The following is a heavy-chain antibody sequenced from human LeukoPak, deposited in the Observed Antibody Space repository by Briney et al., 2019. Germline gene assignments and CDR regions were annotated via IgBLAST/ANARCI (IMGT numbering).Heavy chain of an antibody. J-gene: IGHJ6*03. D-gene: IGHD3-22*01. CDR3: ARTYYYDSSGYYNYYYYMDV. CDR2: INSDGSST. Sequence: GGSLRLSCAASGFTFSSYWMHWVRQAPGKGLVWVSRINSDGSSTSYADSVKGRFTISRDNAKNTLYLQMNSLRAEDTAVYYCARTYYYDSSGYYNYYYYMDVGGKGTTVTVSS. CDR1: GFTFSSYW. V-gene: IGHV3-74*01.